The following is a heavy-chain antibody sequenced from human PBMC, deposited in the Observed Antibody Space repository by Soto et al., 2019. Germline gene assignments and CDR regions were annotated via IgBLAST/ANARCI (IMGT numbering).Heavy chain of an antibody. CDR1: GDSISSDF. J-gene: IGHJ3*01. V-gene: IGHV4-59*01. CDR3: VRDRDDAFDV. Sequence: SETLSLTCTVSGDSISSDFWGWIRQPPGKGLEWIGYIYYSGTTNYNPSLKSRVTISLDMSKNQFSLTLTSVTAADTAVYYCVRDRDDAFDVWGQGTTVTVSS. CDR2: IYYSGTT.